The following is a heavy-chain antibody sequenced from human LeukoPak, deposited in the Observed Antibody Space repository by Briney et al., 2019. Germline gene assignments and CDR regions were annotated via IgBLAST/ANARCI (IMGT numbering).Heavy chain of an antibody. CDR2: ISGDGVST. J-gene: IGHJ4*02. CDR1: GLPIADFA. D-gene: IGHD5-24*01. V-gene: IGHV3-43*02. Sequence: PGGSLRLSCVASGLPIADFAMHWGRQAPGKGLEWVSLISGDGVSTFYADSVKGRFTISRDNGKNLVSLQMNSLRDEDTAVYYCARADRDGNKRFLDWGQGTLVTVSS. CDR3: ARADRDGNKRFLD.